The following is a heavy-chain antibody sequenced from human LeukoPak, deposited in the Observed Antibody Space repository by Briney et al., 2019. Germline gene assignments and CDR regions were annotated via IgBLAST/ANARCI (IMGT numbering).Heavy chain of an antibody. J-gene: IGHJ4*02. V-gene: IGHV3-11*01. Sequence: GGSLRLSCVVSGFDLSDYYMSWVRQAPGKGLEWISYISSSGGNIYFADAVKGRFTMSRDNARGSLYLQMNSLRADDTAIYYCARRRDYFDYWGQGTLVTVSS. CDR2: ISSSGGNI. CDR1: GFDLSDYY. CDR3: ARRRDYFDY.